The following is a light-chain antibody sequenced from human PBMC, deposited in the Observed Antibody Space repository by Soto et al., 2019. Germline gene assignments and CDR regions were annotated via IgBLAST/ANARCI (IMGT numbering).Light chain of an antibody. CDR2: DAS. Sequence: DIQMTQSLSSLSASVGDRVTITCQASQNINNYLNRYQQKPGRAPKLLIYDASNLEAGVPSRFRGSGSGTDFTFTISRLQPEDIATYYCQQYENLPTFGQGTRLEIK. CDR1: QNINNY. CDR3: QQYENLPT. J-gene: IGKJ5*01. V-gene: IGKV1-33*01.